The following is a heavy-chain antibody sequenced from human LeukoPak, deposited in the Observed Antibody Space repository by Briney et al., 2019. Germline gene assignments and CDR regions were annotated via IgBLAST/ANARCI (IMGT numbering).Heavy chain of an antibody. CDR1: GGSINSYY. CDR3: VRVVTRDWYFDL. D-gene: IGHD2-21*02. V-gene: IGHV4-59*12. CDR2: IHYSGST. J-gene: IGHJ2*01. Sequence: PSQTLSLTCTVSGGSINSYYWSWIRQPPGRGLEWIGSIHYSGSTSYNPSLRSRVTISVDRSKNQFSLKLSSVTAADTAVYYCVRVVTRDWYFDLWGRGTLVTVSS.